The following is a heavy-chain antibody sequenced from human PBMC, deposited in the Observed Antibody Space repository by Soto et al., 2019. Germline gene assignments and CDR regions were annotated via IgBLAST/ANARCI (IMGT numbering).Heavy chain of an antibody. CDR1: GGSISSGDYY. D-gene: IGHD3-9*01. Sequence: QVQLQESGPGLVKPSQTLSLTCTVSGGSISSGDYYWSWIRQPPGKGLEWIGYIYYSGSTYYNPSLRRRVTISVDPSKNQFSLKLSSVTAADTAVYYCAREETGNPHFDYWGQGSLVSVSS. V-gene: IGHV4-30-4*01. CDR3: AREETGNPHFDY. J-gene: IGHJ4*02. CDR2: IYYSGST.